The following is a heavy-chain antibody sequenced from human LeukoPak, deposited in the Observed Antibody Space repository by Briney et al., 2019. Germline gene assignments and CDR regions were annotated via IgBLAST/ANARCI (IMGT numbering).Heavy chain of an antibody. Sequence: GGSLRLSCAASGFTLSTSWMSWVRQAPGKGLEWVANIKQEESEKDYVDSVKGRFTISRDNAKNSLYLQMNILRAEDTAVYYCAKDRRGYAFDYWGQGTLVTVSS. V-gene: IGHV3-7*03. D-gene: IGHD6-25*01. CDR3: AKDRRGYAFDY. CDR2: IKQEESEK. CDR1: GFTLSTSW. J-gene: IGHJ4*02.